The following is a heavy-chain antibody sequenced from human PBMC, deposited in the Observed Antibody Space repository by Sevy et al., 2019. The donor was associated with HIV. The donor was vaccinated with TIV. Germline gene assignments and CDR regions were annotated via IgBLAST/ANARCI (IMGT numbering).Heavy chain of an antibody. CDR2: ISYSGTNK. J-gene: IGHJ4*02. Sequence: GGSLRLSCAASGFTFTLYAIHWVRQAPGKGLEWVAIISYSGTNKYYADSGKGRFTISRDDSKNTAYLQMNNLGTDDTAVYYCARVAVEYCTDDCYHRFDYWGQGTQVTVSS. D-gene: IGHD2-21*02. V-gene: IGHV3-30-3*01. CDR3: ARVAVEYCTDDCYHRFDY. CDR1: GFTFTLYA.